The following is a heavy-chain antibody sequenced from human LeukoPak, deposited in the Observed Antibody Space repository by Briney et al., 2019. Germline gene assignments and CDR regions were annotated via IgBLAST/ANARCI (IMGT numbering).Heavy chain of an antibody. V-gene: IGHV4-4*07. CDR1: VVSMNGYY. Sequence: SETLSLTCSVSVVSMNGYYWSWLRQSAGNRLEWIGHVDSSGNTNYNPSLESRVSMSVDTSKKQFSLTLPSVTAADMAVYFCARQFLVGSTFHAFDLWGQGTRVTVSS. CDR3: ARQFLVGSTFHAFDL. D-gene: IGHD1-26*01. J-gene: IGHJ3*01. CDR2: VDSSGNT.